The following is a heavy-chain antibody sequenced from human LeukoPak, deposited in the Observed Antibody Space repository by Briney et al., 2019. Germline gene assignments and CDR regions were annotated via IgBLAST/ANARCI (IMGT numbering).Heavy chain of an antibody. V-gene: IGHV4-59*02. CDR1: GGSVSSYY. CDR2: IYYSGST. Sequence: SETLSLTCTVSGGSVSSYYWNWIRQPPGKGLEYIGYIYYSGSTNYNPSLKSRITISVDTSKDQFSLKLNSVTAADTAVYYCARGSSGWYGYYFDYWGQGTLVTVSS. CDR3: ARGSSGWYGYYFDY. J-gene: IGHJ4*02. D-gene: IGHD6-19*01.